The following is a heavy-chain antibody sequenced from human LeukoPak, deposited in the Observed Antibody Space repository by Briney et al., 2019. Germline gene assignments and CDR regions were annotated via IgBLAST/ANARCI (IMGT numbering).Heavy chain of an antibody. D-gene: IGHD3-22*01. Sequence: PGGSLRLSCAASGFIVSSNYMSWVRQAPGKGLEWISVIYSGGTTYYADSVKGRFTISRDNRKNTLYLQMNSLRAEDTAVYYCARTRTYSYDSSGHCYPTHFDYWGQGTLVTVSS. J-gene: IGHJ4*02. V-gene: IGHV3-66*01. CDR2: IYSGGTT. CDR3: ARTRTYSYDSSGHCYPTHFDY. CDR1: GFIVSSNY.